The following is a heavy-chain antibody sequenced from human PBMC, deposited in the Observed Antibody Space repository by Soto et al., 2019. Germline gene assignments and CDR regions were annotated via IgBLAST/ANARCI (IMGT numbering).Heavy chain of an antibody. CDR1: GFTFSDYY. V-gene: IGHV3-11*01. J-gene: IGHJ5*02. D-gene: IGHD3-10*01. CDR2: ISSSGSTI. CDR3: ARVRYNGSGSSINWFDP. Sequence: QVQLVESGGGLVKPGGSLRLSCAASGFTFSDYYMSWFRQAPGKGLEWVSYISSSGSTIYYADSVKGRFTISRDNAKNSLYLHMHSRRAEDTAVYYCARVRYNGSGSSINWFDPWGQGTLVTVSS.